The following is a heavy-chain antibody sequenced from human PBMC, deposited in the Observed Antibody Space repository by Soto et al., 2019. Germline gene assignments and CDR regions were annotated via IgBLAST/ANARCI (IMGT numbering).Heavy chain of an antibody. CDR1: GYTFTGHY. D-gene: IGHD5-12*01. J-gene: IGHJ4*02. V-gene: IGHV1-2*02. Sequence: GASVKVSCKASGYTFTGHYIHWVRQAPEQGPEWMGEIGPESGATRYAQKFQGRVTMTMDMSITTVYMELSNLSPDDTAVYYCGRGRSGQIVVFYWAQGTPVPVSS. CDR2: IGPESGAT. CDR3: GRGRSGQIVVFY.